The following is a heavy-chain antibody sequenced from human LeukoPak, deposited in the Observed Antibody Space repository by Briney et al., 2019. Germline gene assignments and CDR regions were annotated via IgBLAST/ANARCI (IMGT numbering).Heavy chain of an antibody. J-gene: IGHJ4*02. CDR3: ARNYDSSGYYYISYFDY. D-gene: IGHD3-22*01. V-gene: IGHV4-59*12. CDR1: GGSISSYY. CDR2: IYYSGST. Sequence: SETLSLTCTVSGGSISSYYWSWIRQPPGKGLEWIGYIYYSGSTNYNPSLKSRVTMSVDTSKNQFSLKLSSVTAADTAVYCCARNYDSSGYYYISYFDYWGQGTLVTVSS.